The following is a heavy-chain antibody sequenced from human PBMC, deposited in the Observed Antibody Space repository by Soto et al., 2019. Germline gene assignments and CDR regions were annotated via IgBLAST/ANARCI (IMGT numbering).Heavy chain of an antibody. J-gene: IGHJ5*02. D-gene: IGHD6-6*01. CDR2: IYYSGST. CDR3: ARTIAASDPFDP. V-gene: IGHV4-61*01. Sequence: SETLSLTCTVSGGSVSSGSYYWSWIRQPPGKGLEWIGYIYYSGSTNYNPSLKSRVTISVDTSKNQFSLKLSSVTAADTAVYYCARTIAASDPFDPWGQGTLVTVSS. CDR1: GGSVSSGSYY.